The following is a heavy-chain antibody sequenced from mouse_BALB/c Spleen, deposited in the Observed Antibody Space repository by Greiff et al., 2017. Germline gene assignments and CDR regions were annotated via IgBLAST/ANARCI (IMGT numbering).Heavy chain of an antibody. Sequence: EVQLVESGGGLVKPGGSLKLSCAASGFTFSDYYMYWVRQTPEKRLEWVATISDGGSYTYYPDSVKGRFTISRDNAKNNLYLQMSSLKSEDTAMYYCARGLYAMDYWGQGTSVTVSS. V-gene: IGHV5-4*02. CDR3: ARGLYAMDY. CDR2: ISDGGSYT. J-gene: IGHJ4*01. CDR1: GFTFSDYY.